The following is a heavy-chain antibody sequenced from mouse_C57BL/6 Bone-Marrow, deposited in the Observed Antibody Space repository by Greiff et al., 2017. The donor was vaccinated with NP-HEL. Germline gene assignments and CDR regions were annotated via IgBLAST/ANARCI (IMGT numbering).Heavy chain of an antibody. D-gene: IGHD1-1*01. CDR1: GYTFTDYN. V-gene: IGHV1-18*01. Sequence: EVKLQESGPALVKPGASVKIPCKASGYTFTDYNMDWVKQSHGKSLEWIGDINPNNGGTIYNQKFKGKATLTVDKSSSTAYMELRSLTSEDTAVYYCARPSLLLRYFDVWGTGTTVTVSS. CDR3: ARPSLLLRYFDV. J-gene: IGHJ1*03. CDR2: INPNNGGT.